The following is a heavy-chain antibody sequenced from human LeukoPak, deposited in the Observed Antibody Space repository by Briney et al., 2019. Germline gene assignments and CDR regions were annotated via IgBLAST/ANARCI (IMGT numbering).Heavy chain of an antibody. CDR2: IYYSGST. D-gene: IGHD6-13*01. V-gene: IGHV4-59*08. CDR3: VRRASRYSSSYYDC. CDR1: GGSITGYY. Sequence: SETLSLTRTVSGGSITGYYWSWIRQPPGKGLEWIGYIYYSGSTNYNPSLKSRVTISVDTSKNQFSLKLSSVTAADTAVYYCVRRASRYSSSYYDCWGQGTLVTVSS. J-gene: IGHJ4*02.